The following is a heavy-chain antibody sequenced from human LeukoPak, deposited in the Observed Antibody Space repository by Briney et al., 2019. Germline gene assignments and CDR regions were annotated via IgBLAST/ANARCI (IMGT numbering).Heavy chain of an antibody. Sequence: SETLSLTCTVSGGSSGTYYWSWIRQSAGKGLEWIGRIHTSGTTASNPSLKSRVTMSIDTSKKQFSPKLSSVNAAHTAVYFCAKVGGIWYNGGFFVYWGEGTLVTVSS. CDR2: IHTSGTT. CDR3: AKVGGIWYNGGFFVY. V-gene: IGHV4-4*07. CDR1: GGSSGTYY. J-gene: IGHJ4*02. D-gene: IGHD1-14*01.